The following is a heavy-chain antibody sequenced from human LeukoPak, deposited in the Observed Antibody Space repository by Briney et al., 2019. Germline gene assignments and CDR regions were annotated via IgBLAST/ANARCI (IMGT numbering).Heavy chain of an antibody. CDR3: AKAARLQPYFDY. D-gene: IGHD5-24*01. CDR1: GFTFSSYS. V-gene: IGHV3-23*01. Sequence: GGSLRLSCAASGFTFSSYSMNWVRQAPGKGLEWVSAISGSGGSTYYADSVKGRFTISRDNSKNTLYLQMNSLRAEDTAVYYCAKAARLQPYFDYWGQGTLVTVSS. J-gene: IGHJ4*02. CDR2: ISGSGGST.